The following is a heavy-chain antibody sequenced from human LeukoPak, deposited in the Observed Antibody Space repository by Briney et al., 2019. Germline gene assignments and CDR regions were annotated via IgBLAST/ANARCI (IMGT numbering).Heavy chain of an antibody. J-gene: IGHJ5*02. V-gene: IGHV4-61*02. D-gene: IGHD3-10*01. CDR1: GGSISSGSYY. CDR3: AGVTMVGGFDP. Sequence: SQTLSLTCTVSGGSISSGSYYWNWIRQPAGKGLEWIGRIYSSGSTNYNPSLKSRVTISVDTSKNQFSLKLSSVTAADTAVYYCAGVTMVGGFDPWGQGTLVTVSS. CDR2: IYSSGST.